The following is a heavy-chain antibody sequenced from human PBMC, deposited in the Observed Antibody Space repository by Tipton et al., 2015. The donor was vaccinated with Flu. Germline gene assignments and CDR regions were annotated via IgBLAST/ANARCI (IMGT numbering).Heavy chain of an antibody. Sequence: TLSLTCTVSGGSISSYYWSWIRQPPGKGLEWIGYIYYSGSTNYNPSLKSRVTISVDTSKNQFSLKLSSVTAADTAVYYCARGSALIAAAGHPIYGMDVRDQGP. CDR2: IYYSGST. CDR1: GGSISSYY. J-gene: IGHJ6*02. V-gene: IGHV4-59*01. D-gene: IGHD6-13*01. CDR3: ARGSALIAAAGHPIYGMDV.